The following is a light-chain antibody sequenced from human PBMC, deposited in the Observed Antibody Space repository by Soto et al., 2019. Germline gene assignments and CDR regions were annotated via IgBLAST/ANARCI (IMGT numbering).Light chain of an antibody. J-gene: IGLJ1*01. CDR3: SSYTSASTLDV. V-gene: IGLV2-14*01. CDR1: TSDIGGYNY. Sequence: QSALTQPASGSGFPGQSIAISCTGTTSDIGGYNYVYWYQQHPGKAPKLVIFEVSNRPSGVSNRFSGSKSGNTASLTISGLQPEDEADYYCSSYTSASTLDVFGTGTKLTVL. CDR2: EVS.